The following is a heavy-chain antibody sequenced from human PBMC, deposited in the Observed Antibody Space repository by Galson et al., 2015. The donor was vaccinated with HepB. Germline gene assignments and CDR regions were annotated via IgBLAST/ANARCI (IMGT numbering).Heavy chain of an antibody. V-gene: IGHV3-23*01. D-gene: IGHD3-3*01. Sequence: SLRLSCAASGFTFNSYAMFWVRQAPGKGLEWVSAISGSGGSTDHADSVKGRFTISRDNSKNTLFLQMNSLRAEDTAIYYCAKGSGFWSHRVHSDFRGQGTLVTVSS. CDR1: GFTFNSYA. CDR2: ISGSGGST. J-gene: IGHJ1*01. CDR3: AKGSGFWSHRVHSDF.